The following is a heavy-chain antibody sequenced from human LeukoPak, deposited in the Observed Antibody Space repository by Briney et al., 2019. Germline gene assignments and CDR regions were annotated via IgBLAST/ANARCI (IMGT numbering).Heavy chain of an antibody. CDR3: ATADGWSYSNYLYYFDY. CDR2: IYYSGST. CDR1: GGSFSSGDSY. J-gene: IGHJ4*02. Sequence: SETLSLTCTVSGGSFSSGDSYWGWLRQPPGKGLEWIGYIYYSGSTYYNPSLKSRVTISVDTSKNQFSLKLSSVTAADTAVYYCATADGWSYSNYLYYFDYWGQGTLVTVSS. V-gene: IGHV4-30-4*01. D-gene: IGHD4-4*01.